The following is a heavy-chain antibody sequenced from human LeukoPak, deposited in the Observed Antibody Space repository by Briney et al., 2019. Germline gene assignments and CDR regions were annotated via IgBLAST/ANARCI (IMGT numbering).Heavy chain of an antibody. CDR2: ISWNSGSI. CDR3: AKAGEAGAFDI. Sequence: GGSLRLSCAASGFTFYDYAMHWVRQAPGKGLEWVSGISWNSGSIGYADSVKGRFTISRDNAKNSLYLQMNSLRAEDMALYYCAKAGEAGAFDIWGQGTMVTVSS. V-gene: IGHV3-9*03. CDR1: GFTFYDYA. J-gene: IGHJ3*02.